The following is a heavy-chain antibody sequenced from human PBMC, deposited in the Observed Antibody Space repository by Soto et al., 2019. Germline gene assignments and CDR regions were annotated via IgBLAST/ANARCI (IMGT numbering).Heavy chain of an antibody. V-gene: IGHV3-23*01. CDR2: VSGSGGST. D-gene: IGHD1-26*01. CDR1: GFTFSNYA. Sequence: LRLSCAASGFTFSNYAISWVRQAPGRGLEWVSSVSGSGGSTYYADSVKGRFTISRDNSKNTLYLQMNSLRAEDTAVYYCATYSGNYERYGVYFGMDVWGQGTTVTVSS. CDR3: ATYSGNYERYGVYFGMDV. J-gene: IGHJ6*02.